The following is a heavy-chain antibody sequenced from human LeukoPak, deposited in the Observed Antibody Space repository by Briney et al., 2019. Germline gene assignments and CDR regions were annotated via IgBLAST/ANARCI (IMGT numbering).Heavy chain of an antibody. CDR2: INYTGST. D-gene: IGHD6-13*01. V-gene: IGHV4-34*01. CDR3: ARGAADQYYYYYMDV. Sequence: SDTLSLTCAVYGGSFSGFYWSWIRHVPGKGLEWIGEINYTGSTSYNPSLKSRVTISVDTSKNQFSLKLSSVTAADTAVYYCARGAADQYYYYYMDVWGKGTTVTISS. CDR1: GGSFSGFY. J-gene: IGHJ6*03.